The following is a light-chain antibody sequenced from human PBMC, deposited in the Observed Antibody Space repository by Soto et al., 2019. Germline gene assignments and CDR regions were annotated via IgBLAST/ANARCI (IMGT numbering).Light chain of an antibody. Sequence: IQMSQSPATLSGAVGDRVTITCRASQTISSWLAWYQQKPGKAPKLLIYKASTLKSGVPSRFRGSGSGTDFTFPIRRLQPADIATYYCPQYENLPTFGQGTRLEIK. V-gene: IGKV1-5*03. CDR2: KAS. J-gene: IGKJ5*01. CDR3: PQYENLPT. CDR1: QTISSW.